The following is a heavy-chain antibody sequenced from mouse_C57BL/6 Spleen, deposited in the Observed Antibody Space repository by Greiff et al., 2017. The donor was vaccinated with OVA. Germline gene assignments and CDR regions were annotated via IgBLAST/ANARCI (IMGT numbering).Heavy chain of an antibody. Sequence: VQLQQSGPELVKPGASVKISCKASGYTFTDYYMNWVKQSHGKSLEWIGDIDPNNGGTSYNQKFKGKATLTVDKSSSTAYMELRSLTSEDSAVYYCARATMVTTRYFDVWGTGTTVTVSS. CDR2: IDPNNGGT. V-gene: IGHV1-26*01. CDR1: GYTFTDYY. J-gene: IGHJ1*03. D-gene: IGHD2-2*01. CDR3: ARATMVTTRYFDV.